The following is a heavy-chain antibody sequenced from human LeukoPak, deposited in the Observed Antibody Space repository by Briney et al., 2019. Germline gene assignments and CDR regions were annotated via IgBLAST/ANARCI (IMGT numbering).Heavy chain of an antibody. D-gene: IGHD4-17*01. CDR3: ARANVTKQYYLDY. CDR1: GGSISSSSYY. V-gene: IGHV4-39*01. J-gene: IGHJ4*02. Sequence: SETLSLTCTVSGGSISSSSYYWGWIRQPPGKGLEWIGSIYYSGSTYYNPSLKSRVTISVDTSKNQFSLKLSSVTAADTAVYYCARANVTKQYYLDYWGQGTLVTVSS. CDR2: IYYSGST.